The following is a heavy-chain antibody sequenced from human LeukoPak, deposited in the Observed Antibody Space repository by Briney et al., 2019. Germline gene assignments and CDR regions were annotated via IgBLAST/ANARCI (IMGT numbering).Heavy chain of an antibody. Sequence: GGSLTLSCVASGFNFNNYDLHWVRQAPGKGLEWVAFIKFHGHETFYADSVEGRFTFSRDNSRNTLYLQMNSLRAEDTAVYYCAKEIQLEPFDCWGQGTLVTVST. J-gene: IGHJ4*02. D-gene: IGHD1-1*01. V-gene: IGHV3-30*02. CDR2: IKFHGHET. CDR3: AKEIQLEPFDC. CDR1: GFNFNNYD.